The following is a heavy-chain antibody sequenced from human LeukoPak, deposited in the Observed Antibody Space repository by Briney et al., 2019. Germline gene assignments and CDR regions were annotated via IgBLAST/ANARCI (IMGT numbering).Heavy chain of an antibody. D-gene: IGHD2-2*01. J-gene: IGHJ4*02. Sequence: SETLSLTCTVSGDSISNGDYYWSWIRQPAGMGLEWIGRISSSGSTNYNPSLKSRVTISVDTTKNQFSLNLSSVTAADTALYYCARDVPTGRFDYWGQGTLVTVSS. CDR3: ARDVPTGRFDY. CDR2: ISSSGST. CDR1: GDSISNGDYY. V-gene: IGHV4-61*10.